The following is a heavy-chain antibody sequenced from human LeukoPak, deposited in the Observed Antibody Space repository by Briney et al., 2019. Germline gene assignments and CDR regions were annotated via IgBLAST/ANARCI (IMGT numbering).Heavy chain of an antibody. J-gene: IGHJ3*01. CDR3: LETTRSASFDF. D-gene: IGHD4-17*01. CDR2: ISYDGSNK. V-gene: IGHV3-30*03. CDR1: GFTFSSYG. Sequence: GGSLRLSCAASGFTFSSYGMHWVRQAPGKGLEWVAVISYDGSNKYYADSVKGRFTISRDNSKNTLYLQMNSLRAEDTAVFYCLETTRSASFDFWGQGTTVTVSS.